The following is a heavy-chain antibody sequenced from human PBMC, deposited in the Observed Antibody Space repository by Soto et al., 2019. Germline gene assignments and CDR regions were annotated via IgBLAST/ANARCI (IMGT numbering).Heavy chain of an antibody. Sequence: ASETLSLTCAVYGGSFSGYYWSWIRQPPGKGLEWFGEINHSGSTNYNPSLKSRVTISVDTSKNQFSLKLSSVTAADTAVYYCARGARGYSGYDQTPRYNWFDPWGHGTLVTVSS. CDR3: ARGARGYSGYDQTPRYNWFDP. CDR2: INHSGST. D-gene: IGHD5-12*01. CDR1: GGSFSGYY. V-gene: IGHV4-34*01. J-gene: IGHJ5*02.